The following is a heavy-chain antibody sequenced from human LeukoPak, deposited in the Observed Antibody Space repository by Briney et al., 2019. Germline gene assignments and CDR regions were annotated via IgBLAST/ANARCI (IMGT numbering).Heavy chain of an antibody. Sequence: GGSLRLSCAASGFTFSSYGMHWVRQAPGKGLEWVAFIRYDGSNKYYADSVKGRFTISRDNSKNTLYLQMNSLRAEDTAVYYCAKEGLHDYGDYATDYYYYMDVWGKGTTVTVSS. J-gene: IGHJ6*03. V-gene: IGHV3-30*02. CDR2: IRYDGSNK. CDR1: GFTFSSYG. CDR3: AKEGLHDYGDYATDYYYYMDV. D-gene: IGHD4-17*01.